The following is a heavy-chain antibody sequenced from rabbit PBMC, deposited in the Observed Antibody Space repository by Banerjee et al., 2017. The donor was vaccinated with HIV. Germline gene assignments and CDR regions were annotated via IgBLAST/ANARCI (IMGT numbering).Heavy chain of an antibody. CDR2: IYAGSSGST. D-gene: IGHD2-1*01. J-gene: IGHJ4*01. CDR1: GFSFSSSYY. V-gene: IGHV1S40*01. Sequence: QSLEESGGDLVKPGASLTLTCTASGFSFSSSYYMCWVRRAPGKGLEWIACIYAGSSGSTYYASWAKGRFTISKTSSTTVTLQMTSLTAADTATYFCARDYSYDDYGDQEDYYFNLWGPGTLVTVS. CDR3: ARDYSYDDYGDQEDYYFNL.